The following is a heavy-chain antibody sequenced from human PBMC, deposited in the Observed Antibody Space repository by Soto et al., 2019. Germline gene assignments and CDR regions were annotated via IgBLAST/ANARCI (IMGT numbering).Heavy chain of an antibody. V-gene: IGHV1-3*01. CDR3: ARVTTGDAFDI. Sequence: ASVKVSCKASGYTFTSYAMHWVRQAPGQRLEWMGWINAGNGNTKYSQKFLGRVTITRDTSASTAYMELSRLRSEDTAVYYCARVTTGDAFDIWGQGTMVTVSS. J-gene: IGHJ3*02. D-gene: IGHD1-1*01. CDR1: GYTFTSYA. CDR2: INAGNGNT.